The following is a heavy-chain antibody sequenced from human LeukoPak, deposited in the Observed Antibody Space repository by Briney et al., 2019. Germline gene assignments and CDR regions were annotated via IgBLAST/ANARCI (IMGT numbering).Heavy chain of an antibody. Sequence: GGSLRLSCVASGFTFRKYWLHWVRQAPGKGLEWVSRINPDDESTSYADSVRGRFTISRDNAKNSLYLQMNSLRAEDTAVYYCARAKKSGTSESRLDYWGQGTLVTVSS. CDR1: GFTFRKYW. D-gene: IGHD1-7*01. J-gene: IGHJ4*02. CDR2: INPDDEST. V-gene: IGHV3-74*01. CDR3: ARAKKSGTSESRLDY.